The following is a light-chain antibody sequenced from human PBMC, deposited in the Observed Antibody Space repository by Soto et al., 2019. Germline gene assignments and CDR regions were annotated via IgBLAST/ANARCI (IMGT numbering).Light chain of an antibody. Sequence: DIQLTQSPSFLSASVGDTVTITCRASQGISHSLAWYQQKPGKAPKVLIYGASTLQSGVPSRFSGRGSGTEFTLTLNSLQPEDFATYYCQQLTSYPLTFGGGAKVELK. CDR2: GAS. V-gene: IGKV1-9*01. J-gene: IGKJ4*01. CDR3: QQLTSYPLT. CDR1: QGISHS.